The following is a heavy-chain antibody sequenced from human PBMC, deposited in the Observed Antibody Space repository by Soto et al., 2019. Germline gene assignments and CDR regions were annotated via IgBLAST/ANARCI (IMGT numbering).Heavy chain of an antibody. CDR1: GYTFTGYY. Sequence: ASVKVSCKASGYTFTGYYMHWVRQAPGQGLEWMGWINPNSGGTNYAQKFQGWVTMTRDTSISTAYMELSRLRSDDTAVYYCARGRRGTESGFDAFDIWGQGTMVTVSS. J-gene: IGHJ3*02. CDR3: ARGRRGTESGFDAFDI. V-gene: IGHV1-2*04. D-gene: IGHD1-1*01. CDR2: INPNSGGT.